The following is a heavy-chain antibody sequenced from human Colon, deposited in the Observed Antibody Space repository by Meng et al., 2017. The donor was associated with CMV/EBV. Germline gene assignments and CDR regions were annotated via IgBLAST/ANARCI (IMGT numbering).Heavy chain of an antibody. J-gene: IGHJ5*02. CDR2: IDVEDEST. V-gene: IGHV1-18*01. Sequence: TFNHCGIAWVRQAPGQGLEWMGWIDVEDESTNYAGGFRDRIAVAADASASTAYLNLRSLRSDDTAVYFCTRSLRYCSSGTCYTNGFDPWGQGTLVTVSS. D-gene: IGHD2-15*01. CDR1: TFNHCG. CDR3: TRSLRYCSSGTCYTNGFDP.